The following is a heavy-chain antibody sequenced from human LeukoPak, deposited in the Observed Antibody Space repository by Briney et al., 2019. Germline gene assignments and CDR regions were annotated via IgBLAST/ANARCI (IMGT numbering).Heavy chain of an antibody. V-gene: IGHV3-30*03. D-gene: IGHD3-10*01. J-gene: IGHJ4*02. CDR1: GFTFSSYG. CDR3: ARWFGELLTVDY. Sequence: GGSLRLSCAASGFTFSSYGTHWVRQAPGKGLEWMAVISFDGSNKYYADSVKGRFTISRDNSKNTLYLQMNSLRAEDTAVYYCARWFGELLTVDYWGQGTLVTVSS. CDR2: ISFDGSNK.